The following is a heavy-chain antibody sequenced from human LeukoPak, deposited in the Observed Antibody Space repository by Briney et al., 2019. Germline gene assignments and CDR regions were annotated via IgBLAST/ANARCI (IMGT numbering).Heavy chain of an antibody. V-gene: IGHV4-39*01. CDR1: GARVTGSVCS. D-gene: IGHD2-2*01. CDR2: MYYSGTA. CDR3: RWYCNGSNCQKPSGFDS. Sequence: PSETLSLTCSVSGARVTGSVCSWGWIRRAPGTGLEWIGEMYYSGTAYYNPSLGSRVSISADSSKNQFTLKLTSVTAADTSTYVRRWYCNGSNCQKPSGFDSWGQGKLVTVSS. J-gene: IGHJ5*01.